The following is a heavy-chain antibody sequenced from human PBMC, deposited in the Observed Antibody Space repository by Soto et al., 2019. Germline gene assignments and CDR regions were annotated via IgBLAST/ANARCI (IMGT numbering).Heavy chain of an antibody. CDR3: ARAHYGDYAGWFDP. V-gene: IGHV4-34*01. CDR2: INHSGST. Sequence: QVQLQQWGAGLLKPSETLSLTCAVYGGSFSGYYWSWIRQPPGKGLEWIGEINHSGSTNYNPSLKSRVTISVDTSKNQFSLKLGSVTAADTAVYYCARAHYGDYAGWFDPWGQETLVTVSS. CDR1: GGSFSGYY. J-gene: IGHJ5*02. D-gene: IGHD4-17*01.